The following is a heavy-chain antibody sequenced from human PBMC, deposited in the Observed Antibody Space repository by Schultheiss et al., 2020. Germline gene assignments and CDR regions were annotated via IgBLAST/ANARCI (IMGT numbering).Heavy chain of an antibody. CDR1: GGSISSSSYY. CDR2: IYYSGST. D-gene: IGHD3-10*01. CDR3: ARIIGRDWFDP. J-gene: IGHJ5*02. Sequence: SATLSLTCTVSGGSISSSSYYWGWIRQPPGKGLEWIGSIYYSGSTNYNPSLKSRVTISVDTSKNQFSLKLSSVTAADTAVYYCARIIGRDWFDPWGQGTLVTVS. V-gene: IGHV4-39*07.